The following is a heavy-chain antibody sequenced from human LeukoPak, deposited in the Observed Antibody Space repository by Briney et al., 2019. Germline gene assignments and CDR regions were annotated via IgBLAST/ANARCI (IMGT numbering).Heavy chain of an antibody. J-gene: IGHJ4*02. CDR2: ISWDGGST. CDR1: GFTFDDYT. V-gene: IGHV3-43*01. CDR3: AKDCLNRSSWSNPLDY. D-gene: IGHD6-13*01. Sequence: GGSLRLSCAASGFTFDDYTMHWVRQAPGKGLEWVSLISWDGGSTYYADSVKGRFTISRDNSKNSLYLQMNSLRTEDTALYYCAKDCLNRSSWSNPLDYWGQGTLVTVSS.